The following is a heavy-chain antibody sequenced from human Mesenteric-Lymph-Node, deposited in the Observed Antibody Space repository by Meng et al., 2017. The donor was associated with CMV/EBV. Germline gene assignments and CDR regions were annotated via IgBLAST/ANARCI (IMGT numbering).Heavy chain of an antibody. V-gene: IGHV3-15*01. CDR2: IKSKSYRGTT. Sequence: GESLKISCEVSGFPFRDAWMNWVRQAPGKGLEWVGRIKSKSYRGTTDYAASVKGRFTISRDDSEFTAYLQMNSLKIEDGGVYYCIVRQTFYYDNTGYYFEVDYWGQGTLVTVSS. CDR3: IVRQTFYYDNTGYYFEVDY. J-gene: IGHJ4*02. D-gene: IGHD3-22*01. CDR1: GFPFRDAW.